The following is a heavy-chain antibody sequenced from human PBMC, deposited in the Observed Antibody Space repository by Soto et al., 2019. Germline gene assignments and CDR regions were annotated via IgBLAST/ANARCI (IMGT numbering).Heavy chain of an antibody. J-gene: IGHJ4*02. CDR1: GFTFSSYA. V-gene: IGHV3-23*01. D-gene: IGHD6-19*01. Sequence: EVQLLESGGGLVQPGGSLRLSCAASGFTFSSYAMSWVRQAPGKGLEWVSAISGSGGSTYYADSVKGRFTISRDNSKNTLYRQMNSLRAEDTAVYYCAKVKRVAGTIDYWGQGTLVTVSS. CDR3: AKVKRVAGTIDY. CDR2: ISGSGGST.